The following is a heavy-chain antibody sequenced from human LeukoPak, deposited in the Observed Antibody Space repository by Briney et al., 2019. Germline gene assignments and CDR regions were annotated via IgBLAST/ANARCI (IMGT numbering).Heavy chain of an antibody. CDR1: GYTLTELS. V-gene: IGHV1-24*01. J-gene: IGHJ4*02. CDR3: ATIPGDYDSSGSQN. CDR2: FEPEDGET. D-gene: IGHD3-22*01. Sequence: ASVKVSRKVSGYTLTELSMHWVRQAPGRGLEWMGGFEPEDGETIYAQKLQGRVTMTVDTSTDTTYMSLSIRTSEATAVYYCATIPGDYDSSGSQNWGQGTLVTVSS.